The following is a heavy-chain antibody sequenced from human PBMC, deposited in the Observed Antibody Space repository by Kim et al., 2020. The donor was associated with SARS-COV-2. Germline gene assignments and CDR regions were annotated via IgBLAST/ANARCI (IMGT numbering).Heavy chain of an antibody. Sequence: GGSLRLSCAASGFIFSDYALSWVRQAPGKGLEWVSGLSGIGATTHYADSVKGRFTISRDNSKNTVYLQMNSLRAEDTAMYYCAKKSTYYFDTHDAIDIWG. CDR2: LSGIGATT. J-gene: IGHJ3*02. D-gene: IGHD3-22*01. CDR1: GFIFSDYA. CDR3: AKKSTYYFDTHDAIDI. V-gene: IGHV3-23*01.